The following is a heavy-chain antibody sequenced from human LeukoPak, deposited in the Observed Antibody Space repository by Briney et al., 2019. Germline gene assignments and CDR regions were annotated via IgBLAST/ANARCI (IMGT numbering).Heavy chain of an antibody. CDR3: AKAGEDSSGYYYGNWFDP. D-gene: IGHD3-22*01. CDR2: IYSGGST. J-gene: IGHJ5*02. Sequence: PGRSLRLSCAASGFTVSSNYMSWVRQAPGKGLEWVLVIYSGGSTYYADSVKGRFTISRDNSKNTLYLQMNSLRAEDTAVYYCAKAGEDSSGYYYGNWFDPWGQGTLVTVSS. CDR1: GFTVSSNY. V-gene: IGHV3-66*01.